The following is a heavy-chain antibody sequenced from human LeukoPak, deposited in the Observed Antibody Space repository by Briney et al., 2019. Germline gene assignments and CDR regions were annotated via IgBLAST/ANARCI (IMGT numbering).Heavy chain of an antibody. Sequence: ASVKVSCKVSGYTLTELSMHWVRQAPGKGLEWMGGFDPEDGETIYAQKFQGRVTMTEDTSTDTAYMELSSLRSEDTAVYYCATSGIAAAGQDAFDIWGQGTMVTVSS. CDR2: FDPEDGET. V-gene: IGHV1-24*01. CDR1: GYTLTELS. J-gene: IGHJ3*02. CDR3: ATSGIAAAGQDAFDI. D-gene: IGHD6-13*01.